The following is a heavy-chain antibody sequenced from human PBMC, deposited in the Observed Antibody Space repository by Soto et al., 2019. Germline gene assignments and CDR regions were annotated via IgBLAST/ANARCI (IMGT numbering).Heavy chain of an antibody. CDR2: ISGSGGST. CDR3: AKDITATPVGGVIALGRRYDAFDI. V-gene: IGHV3-23*01. J-gene: IGHJ3*02. D-gene: IGHD3-16*02. CDR1: GFTFSSYA. Sequence: EVQLLESGGGLVQPGGSLRLSCAASGFTFSSYAMSWVLQSPGKGLEWVSDISGSGGSTYYADSVKRRFTISRDNSKNTLYLQMNSLRAEDTAVYYCAKDITATPVGGVIALGRRYDAFDIWGQRTMVTVSS.